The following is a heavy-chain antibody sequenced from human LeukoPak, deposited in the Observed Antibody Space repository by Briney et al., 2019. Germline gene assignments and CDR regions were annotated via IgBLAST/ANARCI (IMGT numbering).Heavy chain of an antibody. CDR3: AKYLSRAFDC. D-gene: IGHD2/OR15-2a*01. Sequence: GGSLRLSCAASRFTFSNNWMAWVRQAPGKGPELVAHINHDGSHTGYVDSVKGRFTISRDSSKNSLYLQLNSLRAEDTAMYYCAKYLSRAFDCWGQGSLITVSS. V-gene: IGHV3-7*01. J-gene: IGHJ4*02. CDR2: INHDGSHT. CDR1: RFTFSNNW.